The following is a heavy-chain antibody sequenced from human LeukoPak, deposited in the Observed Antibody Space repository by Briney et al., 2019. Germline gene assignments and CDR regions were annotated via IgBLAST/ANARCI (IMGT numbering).Heavy chain of an antibody. D-gene: IGHD5-18*01. CDR3: ARHYGYSYGPDY. V-gene: IGHV4-59*08. Sequence: GSLRLSCAASGFNSNDYVMSWIRQPPGKGLEWIGYVYYSGSTSYNPSLKSRVIISVDTSKNEFSLNVSSVTAADTAVYYCARHYGYSYGPDYWGQGTLVTVSS. J-gene: IGHJ4*02. CDR2: VYYSGST. CDR1: GFNSNDYV.